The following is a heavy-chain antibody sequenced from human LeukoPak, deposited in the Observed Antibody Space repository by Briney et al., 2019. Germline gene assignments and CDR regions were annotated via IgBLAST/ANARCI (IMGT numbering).Heavy chain of an antibody. Sequence: PGGSLRLSCAASGFTFSIYAMSWVRQAPGKGLEWVSAISGSGGSTYNADSVKGRFTISSDNSKNALYLRMNSLRAEDTAVYYCAKDGIAVAGYFDYWGQGTLVTVSS. V-gene: IGHV3-23*01. J-gene: IGHJ4*02. CDR1: GFTFSIYA. CDR3: AKDGIAVAGYFDY. D-gene: IGHD6-19*01. CDR2: ISGSGGST.